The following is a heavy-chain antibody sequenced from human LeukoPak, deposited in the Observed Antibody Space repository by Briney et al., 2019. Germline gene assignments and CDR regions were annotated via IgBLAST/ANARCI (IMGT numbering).Heavy chain of an antibody. CDR3: ASFRVEPYGMDV. CDR2: ISSSSSYI. V-gene: IGHV3-21*01. Sequence: PGGSLRLSCAASGFTFSSYSINWVRQAPGKGLKWVSSISSSSSYIYYADSVKGRFTISRDNAKNSLYLQMNSLRAEDTAVYYCASFRVEPYGMDVWGQGTTVTVSS. CDR1: GFTFSSYS. J-gene: IGHJ6*02.